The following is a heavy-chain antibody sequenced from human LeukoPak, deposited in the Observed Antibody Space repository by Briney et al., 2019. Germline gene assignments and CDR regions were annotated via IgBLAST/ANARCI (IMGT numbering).Heavy chain of an antibody. Sequence: GGSLRLSCAASGFTFSSYAMSWVRQAPGKGLEWVSAISGSGGSTYYADSVKGRFTISRDNSKNTLYLQMNSLRAEDTAVYYCAKEGGYCSSTSCYPMYFDYWGQGTLVTVSS. J-gene: IGHJ4*02. CDR1: GFTFSSYA. V-gene: IGHV3-23*01. CDR3: AKEGGYCSSTSCYPMYFDY. CDR2: ISGSGGST. D-gene: IGHD2-2*01.